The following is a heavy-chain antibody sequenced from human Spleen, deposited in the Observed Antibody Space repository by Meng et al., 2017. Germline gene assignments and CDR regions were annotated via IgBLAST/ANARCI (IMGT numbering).Heavy chain of an antibody. CDR3: ARDEDISAAGKLFGDY. J-gene: IGHJ4*02. CDR1: GYNSPYYW. Sequence: QVQLVQSGDGVKTPGSSVNVTCKPTGYNSPYYWLHWVRRAPGQGLEWMGRIDPKSGDTHYAQRFQGRVTMTGDTSISTAYMELSGLRSDDTAMYYCARDEDISAAGKLFGDYWGQGTLVTVSS. D-gene: IGHD6-13*01. V-gene: IGHV1-2*06. CDR2: IDPKSGDT.